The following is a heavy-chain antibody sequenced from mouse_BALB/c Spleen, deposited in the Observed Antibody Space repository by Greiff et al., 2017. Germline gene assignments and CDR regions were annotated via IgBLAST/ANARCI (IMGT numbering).Heavy chain of an antibody. V-gene: IGHV1-9*01. CDR1: GYTFSSYW. J-gene: IGHJ4*01. CDR2: ILPGSGST. D-gene: IGHD1-1*02. CDR3: ARWGGVYYAMDY. Sequence: QVQLQQSGAELMKPGASVKISCKATGYTFSSYWIEWVKQRPGHGLEWIGEILPGSGSTNYNEKFKGKATFTADTSSNTAYMQLSSLTSEDSAVYYCARWGGVYYAMDYWGQGTSVTVSS.